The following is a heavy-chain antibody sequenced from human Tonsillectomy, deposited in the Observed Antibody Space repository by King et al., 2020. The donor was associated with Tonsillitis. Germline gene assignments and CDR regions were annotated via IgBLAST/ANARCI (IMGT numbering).Heavy chain of an antibody. J-gene: IGHJ4*02. V-gene: IGHV3-30*18. CDR2: ISPDGSNK. CDR1: GFTFSSYG. Sequence: QVQLVESGGGVVQPGKSLRLSCAASGFTFSSYGMHWVRQAPGKGLEWVAVISPDGSNKYYVDSVKGRFTISRDTSKNTLYLQMNSLRTEDTAMYYCAKDGPRAWGGLNWGQGTLGTVSS. D-gene: IGHD3-16*01. CDR3: AKDGPRAWGGLN.